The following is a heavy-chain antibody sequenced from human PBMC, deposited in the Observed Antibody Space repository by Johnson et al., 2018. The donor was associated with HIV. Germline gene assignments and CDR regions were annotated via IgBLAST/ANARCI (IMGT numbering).Heavy chain of an antibody. D-gene: IGHD3-3*01. CDR1: GFTFSSYA. Sequence: VQLVESGGGLVQPGGSLRLSCAASGFTFSSYAMTWVRQAPGKGLEWVSTISGSGGSTYYIDSVKGRFAISRDNSRNTLDLRMDSLRVEDTAVYYCAREDYYARAFDLWGQGTMVTVSS. V-gene: IGHV3-23*04. CDR2: ISGSGGST. J-gene: IGHJ3*01. CDR3: AREDYYARAFDL.